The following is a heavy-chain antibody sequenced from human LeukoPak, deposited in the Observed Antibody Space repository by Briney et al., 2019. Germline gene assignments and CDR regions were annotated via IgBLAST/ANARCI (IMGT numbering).Heavy chain of an antibody. Sequence: GGSLRLSCAASGFALSSYAMGWVRQAPGKGLERVSGISGSGGSTYYADSVKGRFTISRDNSKNTLYLQMNSLRAEDTAVYYCAKDRKNTMIVVGFDYWGQGTLVTVSS. V-gene: IGHV3-23*01. CDR3: AKDRKNTMIVVGFDY. D-gene: IGHD3-22*01. CDR1: GFALSSYA. CDR2: ISGSGGST. J-gene: IGHJ4*02.